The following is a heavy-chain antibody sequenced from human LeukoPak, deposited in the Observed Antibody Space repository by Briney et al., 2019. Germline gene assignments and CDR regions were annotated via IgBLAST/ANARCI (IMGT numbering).Heavy chain of an antibody. CDR3: ARGSSGWYGARVYYYMDV. Sequence: SETLSLTCTVSGGSISSSSYYWGWIRQPPGKGLEWIGSIYYSGSTYYNPSLKSRVTISVDTSKNQFSLKLSSVTAADTAVYYCARGSSGWYGARVYYYMDVWGKGTTVTVSS. D-gene: IGHD6-19*01. V-gene: IGHV4-39*07. J-gene: IGHJ6*03. CDR1: GGSISSSSYY. CDR2: IYYSGST.